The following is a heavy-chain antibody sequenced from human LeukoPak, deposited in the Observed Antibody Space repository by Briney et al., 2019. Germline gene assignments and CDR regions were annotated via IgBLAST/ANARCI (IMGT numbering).Heavy chain of an antibody. D-gene: IGHD6-13*01. Sequence: GSLRLSFAASGFTLSSYAMSWVRQAPGKGLEWVSAINGSGGSTYYADSVKGRFTISRDNSKNTLYLQMNSLRAEDTAVYYCAKEPGSSWPNYYGMDVWGQGTTVTVSS. CDR2: INGSGGST. V-gene: IGHV3-23*01. J-gene: IGHJ6*02. CDR1: GFTLSSYA. CDR3: AKEPGSSWPNYYGMDV.